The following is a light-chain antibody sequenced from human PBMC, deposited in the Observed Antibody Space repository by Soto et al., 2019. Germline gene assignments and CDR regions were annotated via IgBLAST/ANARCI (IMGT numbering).Light chain of an antibody. CDR2: EVS. Sequence: QSALTQPPSASGSPGQSVTISCTGTSSDVGAYKYVSWYQQYPGKAPKLMIYEVSKRPSGVPDRFSGSKSGNTASLTVSGXXXXXXXXYYCTSYAGSNIWVFGGGTKVTV. V-gene: IGLV2-8*01. CDR3: TSYAGSNIWV. CDR1: SSDVGAYKY. J-gene: IGLJ3*02.